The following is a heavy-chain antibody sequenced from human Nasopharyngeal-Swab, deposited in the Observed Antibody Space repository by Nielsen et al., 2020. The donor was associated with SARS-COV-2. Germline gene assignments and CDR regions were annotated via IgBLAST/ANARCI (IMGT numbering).Heavy chain of an antibody. CDR3: ARGAVAGPNAFDI. V-gene: IGHV3-30*03. Sequence: GGSLRLSCAASGFTFSSFGMHWVRQAPGKGLEWVAFISYDGSIQYYADSVKDRITISRDNSKNTLYLQMNSLRPEDTAVYYCARGAVAGPNAFDIWGQGTMVIVSS. CDR2: ISYDGSIQ. J-gene: IGHJ3*02. D-gene: IGHD6-19*01. CDR1: GFTFSSFG.